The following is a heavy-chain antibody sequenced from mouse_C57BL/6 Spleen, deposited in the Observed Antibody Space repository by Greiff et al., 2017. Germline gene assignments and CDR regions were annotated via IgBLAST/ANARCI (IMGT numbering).Heavy chain of an antibody. CDR3: ASYYGGYFDY. V-gene: IGHV5-17*01. CDR1: GFTFSNYG. Sequence: EVMLVESGGGLVTPGGSLKLSCAASGFTFSNYGMHWVRQAPEKGLEWVAYISSGSSTIYYADTVKGRFTISRDNAKNTQFLQMTSLRSEDTAMYYCASYYGGYFDYWCQGTTLTVSS. J-gene: IGHJ2*01. D-gene: IGHD1-1*01. CDR2: ISSGSSTI.